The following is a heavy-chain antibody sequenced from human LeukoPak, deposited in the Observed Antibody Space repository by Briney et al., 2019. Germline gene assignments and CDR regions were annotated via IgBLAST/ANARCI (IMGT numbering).Heavy chain of an antibody. J-gene: IGHJ2*01. D-gene: IGHD6-19*01. Sequence: PSETLSLTCTVSGGSISSYYWSWIRQPPGKGLEWIGYIYYSGSTNYNPSLTSRVTISVDTSKNQFSLKLSSVTAADTAVYYCARLLVPEQWLVQYWYLDLWGRGTLVTVSS. CDR3: ARLLVPEQWLVQYWYLDL. CDR2: IYYSGST. V-gene: IGHV4-59*08. CDR1: GGSISSYY.